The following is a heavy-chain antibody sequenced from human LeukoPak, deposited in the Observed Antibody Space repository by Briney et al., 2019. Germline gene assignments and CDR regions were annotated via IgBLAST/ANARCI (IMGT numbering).Heavy chain of an antibody. CDR2: ISGYNGNT. CDR3: ARSYYDILTGRDALDI. CDR1: GYTFTSYG. V-gene: IGHV1-18*01. Sequence: ASVRVSCKASGYTFTSYGISWVRQAPGQGLEWMGWISGYNGNTNYAQKVQVRVIMTTDTSTSTAYMELRSLRSDDTAVYYCARSYYDILTGRDALDIWGQGTRVTVSS. D-gene: IGHD3-9*01. J-gene: IGHJ3*02.